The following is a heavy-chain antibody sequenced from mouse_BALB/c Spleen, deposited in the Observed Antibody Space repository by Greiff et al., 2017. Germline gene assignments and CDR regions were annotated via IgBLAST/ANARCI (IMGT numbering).Heavy chain of an antibody. J-gene: IGHJ4*01. V-gene: IGHV1S81*02. Sequence: VQLQQPGADLVKPGASVKLSCKASGYTFTSYWMHWVKQRPGQGLEWIGEINPSNGLTNYNEKFKSKATLTVDKSSSTAYMQLSSLTSEDSAVYYCAYGNWAMDDWGQGTSVTGSS. CDR1: GYTFTSYW. CDR3: AYGNWAMDD. CDR2: INPSNGLT. D-gene: IGHD2-1*01.